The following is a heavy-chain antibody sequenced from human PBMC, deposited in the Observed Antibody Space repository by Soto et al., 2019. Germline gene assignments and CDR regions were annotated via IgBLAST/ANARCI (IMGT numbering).Heavy chain of an antibody. CDR2: IYYTGTT. D-gene: IGHD3-3*01. V-gene: IGHV4-59*08. CDR3: ARLGGYYQAFDS. Sequence: SETLSLTCTVSDGSVSSYYWSWIRQSPGKGLEWIGYIYYTGTTKYNPSLKSRVTISVDSSKNQFSLKLDSVTAADTAVYYCARLGGYYQAFDSWGQGTLVTVSS. CDR1: DGSVSSYY. J-gene: IGHJ4*02.